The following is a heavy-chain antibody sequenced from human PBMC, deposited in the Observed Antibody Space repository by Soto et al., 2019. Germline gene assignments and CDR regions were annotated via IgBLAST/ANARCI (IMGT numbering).Heavy chain of an antibody. Sequence: SETLSLTCGVSGGSISSRYWWTWVRQSQVKGLEWIGEINHSGTTTHNPSLTSRVTISIDKSRNQFSLSLSSVTAADTAVYFCARYSPPKKTYDSNPGWFDPWGQGTLVTVSS. CDR3: ARYSPPKKTYDSNPGWFDP. CDR1: GGSISSRYW. D-gene: IGHD3-22*01. J-gene: IGHJ5*02. CDR2: INHSGTT. V-gene: IGHV4-4*02.